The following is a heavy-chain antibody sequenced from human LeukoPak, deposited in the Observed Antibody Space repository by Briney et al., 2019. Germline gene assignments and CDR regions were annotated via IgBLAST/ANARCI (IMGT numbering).Heavy chain of an antibody. Sequence: PGGSLRLSCTASGFTFGDYAMSWFRQAPGKGLEWVGFIRSKAYGGTTEYAASVKGRFTISRDDSKSIAYPQMNSLKTEDTAVYYCTNIVVVLAAIGNYYYYGMDVWGQGTTVTVSS. CDR1: GFTFGDYA. V-gene: IGHV3-49*03. CDR2: IRSKAYGGTT. CDR3: TNIVVVLAAIGNYYYYGMDV. J-gene: IGHJ6*02. D-gene: IGHD2-2*02.